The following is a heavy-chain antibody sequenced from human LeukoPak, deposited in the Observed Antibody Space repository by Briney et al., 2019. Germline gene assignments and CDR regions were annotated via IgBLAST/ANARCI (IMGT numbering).Heavy chain of an antibody. D-gene: IGHD5-24*01. J-gene: IGHJ4*02. CDR2: IYPGNSDT. CDR1: GYTFTNYW. V-gene: IGHV5-51*01. Sequence: GESLKISFKGSGYTFTNYWIGWVRQMPGKGLEWMGIIYPGNSDTRYSPSFQGRVTISADKSINTAYLQWSSLRASDTAIYYCARHGPLEMATTDIDYWGQGTLVTVSS. CDR3: ARHGPLEMATTDIDY.